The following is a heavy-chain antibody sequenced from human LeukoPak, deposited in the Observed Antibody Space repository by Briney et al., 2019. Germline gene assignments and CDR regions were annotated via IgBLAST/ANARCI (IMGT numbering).Heavy chain of an antibody. CDR1: GGSISSSSYY. J-gene: IGHJ4*02. CDR3: ARRRDYLDY. V-gene: IGHV4-39*07. Sequence: SETLSLTCTVSGGSISSSSYYWGWVRQPPGGGLEWIGSIYYSGTTYYNPSLKSRVTISIDTSKNQFSLKLSSVTAADTAVYYCARRRDYLDYWGQGTLVTVSS. CDR2: IYYSGTT.